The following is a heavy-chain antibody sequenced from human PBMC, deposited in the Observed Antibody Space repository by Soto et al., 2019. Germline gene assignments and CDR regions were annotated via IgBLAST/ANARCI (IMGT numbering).Heavy chain of an antibody. CDR1: GFTFSSYA. J-gene: IGHJ6*02. CDR3: AKDRLRGGFLTTATTNGMDV. D-gene: IGHD1-26*01. Sequence: PGGSLRLSCAASGFTFSSYAMSWVRQAPGKGLEWVALISYDGSNKYYVDSVKGRFTISRDNSKNTLFLQMNSLRAGDTAVYYCAKDRLRGGFLTTATTNGMDVWGQGTTVTVSS. CDR2: ISYDGSNK. V-gene: IGHV3-30*18.